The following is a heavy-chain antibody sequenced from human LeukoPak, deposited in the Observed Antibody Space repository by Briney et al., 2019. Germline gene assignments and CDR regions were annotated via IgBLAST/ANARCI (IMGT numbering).Heavy chain of an antibody. CDR3: ATRRRDGYNYSFF. CDR1: GYTFTGYY. V-gene: IGHV1-2*02. D-gene: IGHD5-24*01. CDR2: INPNSGGT. J-gene: IGHJ4*02. Sequence: ASVKVSCTASGYTFTGYYMHWVRQAPGQGLAWMGWINPNSGGTNYAQKFQGRVTMTRDTSISTAYMELSRLRSDDTAVYYCATRRRDGYNYSFFWGQGTLVTVSS.